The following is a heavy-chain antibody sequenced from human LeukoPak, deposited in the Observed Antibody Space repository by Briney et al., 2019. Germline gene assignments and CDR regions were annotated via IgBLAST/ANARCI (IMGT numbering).Heavy chain of an antibody. Sequence: PSETLSLTCTVSGGSVSSDSHYWSWIRRPPGKGLEWIGYIYYIGSTNYNPSLKSRVTISVDTSKNQFSLKLSSVTAADTAVYYCARVTGSSGWYYFDYWGQGTLVTVSS. J-gene: IGHJ4*02. V-gene: IGHV4-61*01. CDR2: IYYIGST. D-gene: IGHD6-19*01. CDR3: ARVTGSSGWYYFDY. CDR1: GGSVSSDSHY.